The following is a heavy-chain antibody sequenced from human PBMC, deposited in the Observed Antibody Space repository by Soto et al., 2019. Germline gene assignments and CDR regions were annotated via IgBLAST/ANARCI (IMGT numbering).Heavy chain of an antibody. D-gene: IGHD6-19*01. CDR3: AKDGSSSWLRDGLHN. Sequence: EVQLVESGGGIVEPGRSLRLSCAASGFSFDNFAMHWVRQAPGKGLVWVSSISSNSGNIGYADSVKGRFTISRDNAKNSLYLEMSSLSVEDTALYYCAKDGSSSWLRDGLHNWGQGTMVTASS. CDR1: GFSFDNFA. V-gene: IGHV3-9*01. J-gene: IGHJ3*01. CDR2: ISSNSGNI.